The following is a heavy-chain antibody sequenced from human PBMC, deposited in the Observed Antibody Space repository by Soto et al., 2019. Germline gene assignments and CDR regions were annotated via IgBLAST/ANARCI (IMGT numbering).Heavy chain of an antibody. J-gene: IGHJ4*02. CDR1: GGSISSGDYY. D-gene: IGHD2-15*01. CDR3: ARHTPAISISDH. V-gene: IGHV4-39*01. Sequence: SETLSLTCTVSGGSISSGDYYWSWIRQHPGKGLEWIGYIYRSGYIYDNPSLKSRVTISVDTSKNQFSLKLSSVTAADTAVYYCARHTPAISISDHWGQGTLVTVSS. CDR2: IYRSGYI.